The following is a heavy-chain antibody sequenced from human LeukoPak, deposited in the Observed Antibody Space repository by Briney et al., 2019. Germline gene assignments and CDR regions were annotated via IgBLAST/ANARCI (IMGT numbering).Heavy chain of an antibody. J-gene: IGHJ4*02. Sequence: GGSLRLSCAASGFTFSSYEMNWVRQAPGKGLEWVSSITSSRIYIYYADSVKGRFTISRDNAKNSLYLQMNSLRAEDTAVYYCARDGSRGNVVTAPGFWGQGTLVTVSS. V-gene: IGHV3-21*01. CDR1: GFTFSSYE. CDR3: ARDGSRGNVVTAPGF. CDR2: ITSSRIYI. D-gene: IGHD2-21*02.